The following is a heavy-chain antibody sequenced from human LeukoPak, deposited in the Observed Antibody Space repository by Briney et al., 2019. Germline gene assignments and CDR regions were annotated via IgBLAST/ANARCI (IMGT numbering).Heavy chain of an antibody. CDR3: ARDPQGGGYSGYDPNY. CDR2: ISSSSSYI. J-gene: IGHJ4*02. V-gene: IGHV3-21*01. CDR1: GFTFSSYS. Sequence: GSLRLSCAASGFTFSSYSMNWVRQAPGKGLEWVSSISSSSSYIYYADSVKGRFTISRDNAKNSLYLQMNSLRAEDTAVYYCARDPQGGGYSGYDPNYWGQGTLVTVSS. D-gene: IGHD5-12*01.